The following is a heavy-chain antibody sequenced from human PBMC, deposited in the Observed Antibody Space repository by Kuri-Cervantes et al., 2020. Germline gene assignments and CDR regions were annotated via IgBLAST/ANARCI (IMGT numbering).Heavy chain of an antibody. Sequence: ETLSLTCAASGFTFDDYAMHWVRQAPGKGLEWVSSISSSSSYIYYADSVKGRFTISRDNAKNSLYLQMNSLRAEDTAVYYCAKDRSGSYIGGMDVWGQGTTVTVSS. CDR2: ISSSSSYI. CDR1: GFTFDDYA. D-gene: IGHD3-10*01. V-gene: IGHV3-21*01. CDR3: AKDRSGSYIGGMDV. J-gene: IGHJ6*02.